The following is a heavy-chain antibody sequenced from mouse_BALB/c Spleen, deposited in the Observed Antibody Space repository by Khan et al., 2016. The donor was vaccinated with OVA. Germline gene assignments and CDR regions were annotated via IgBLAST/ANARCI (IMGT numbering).Heavy chain of an antibody. V-gene: IGHV1-87*01. CDR1: GYTFTSYW. J-gene: IGHJ2*01. D-gene: IGHD2-14*01. CDR3: ATYRYDYFYY. CDR2: IYPGDGDT. Sequence: QVQLQQSGAELARPGASVKLSCKASGYTFTSYWMQWVKQRPGQGLEWIGTIYPGDGDTRYSQKFKGKATLTADKSSSTAYMQLSSLASEDSAVYYCATYRYDYFYYWGQGTTLTVSS.